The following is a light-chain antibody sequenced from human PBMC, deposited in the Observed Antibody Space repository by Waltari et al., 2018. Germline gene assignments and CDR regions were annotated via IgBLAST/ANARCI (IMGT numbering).Light chain of an antibody. V-gene: IGLV2-8*01. Sequence: QSALTQTPSASGSPGQSVPISCPGTSSDVGGYNYVSWYQQHPGKAPNLMIYVVSKRPSGVPDRFSGSKSGNTASLAVSGLQAEDEADYYCSSFAGNNREVFGTGTKVIVL. J-gene: IGLJ1*01. CDR3: SSFAGNNREV. CDR2: VVS. CDR1: SSDVGGYNY.